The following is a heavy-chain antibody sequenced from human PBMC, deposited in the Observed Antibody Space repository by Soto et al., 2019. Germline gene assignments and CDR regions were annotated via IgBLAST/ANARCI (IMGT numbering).Heavy chain of an antibody. Sequence: ASVKVSCKASGYTFTSYGISWVRQAPGQGLEWMGWISAYNGNTNYAQKLQGRVTMTTDTSTSTAYMELRSLRSDDTAVYYCAREGVTMVRERDDDAFDIWGQGTMFTVSS. J-gene: IGHJ3*02. CDR1: GYTFTSYG. CDR3: AREGVTMVRERDDDAFDI. V-gene: IGHV1-18*01. CDR2: ISAYNGNT. D-gene: IGHD3-10*01.